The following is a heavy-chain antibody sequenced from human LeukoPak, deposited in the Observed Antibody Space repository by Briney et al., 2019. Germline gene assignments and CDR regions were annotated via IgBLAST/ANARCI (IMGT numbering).Heavy chain of an antibody. CDR2: IIPIFGIA. J-gene: IGHJ5*02. CDR3: AREVKGGYDRLNWFDP. CDR1: GGTFSSYA. V-gene: IGHV1-69*04. Sequence: SVKVSCKASGGTFSSYAISWVRQAPGQGLEWMGRIIPIFGIANYAQKFQGRVTITADKPTSTAYMELSSLRSEDTAVYYCAREVKGGYDRLNWFDPWGQGTLATVSS. D-gene: IGHD5-12*01.